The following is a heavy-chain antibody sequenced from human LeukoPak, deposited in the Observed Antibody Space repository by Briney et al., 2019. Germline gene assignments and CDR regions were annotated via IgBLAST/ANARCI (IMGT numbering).Heavy chain of an antibody. CDR3: ANILAVTTDAFDI. D-gene: IGHD2-21*02. CDR1: GFTFSSYD. J-gene: IGHJ3*02. CDR2: ISGSGGST. V-gene: IGHV3-23*01. Sequence: GGSLRLSCAASGFTFSSYDMSWVRQAPGKGLEWVSAISGSGGSTYYADSVKGRFTISRDNSKNTLYLQMNSLRAEDTAVYYCANILAVTTDAFDIWGQGTMVTVSS.